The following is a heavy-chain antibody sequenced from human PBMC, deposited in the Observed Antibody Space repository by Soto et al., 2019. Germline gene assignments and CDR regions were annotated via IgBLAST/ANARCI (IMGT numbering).Heavy chain of an antibody. CDR1: GNTFTNYY. Sequence: QVQLMQTGAAVKKPGASVKVSCKASGNTFTNYYIHWVRQAPGRGLEWMGTIKPSGGHTSYAQKFPGRVRMTRDTSTSTLYTELTSLRSEDTAVYYCARGGHVVVVTAAFYYWGQGTLVTVSS. CDR3: ARGGHVVVVTAAFYY. J-gene: IGHJ4*02. CDR2: IKPSGGHT. V-gene: IGHV1-46*01. D-gene: IGHD2-21*02.